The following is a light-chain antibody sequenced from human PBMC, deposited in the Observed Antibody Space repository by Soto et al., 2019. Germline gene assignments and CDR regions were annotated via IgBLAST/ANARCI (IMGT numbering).Light chain of an antibody. Sequence: QSVLTQPPSVSGAPGQRVTISCTGSSSNIGAGRDVHWYQQLPGTAPKLLIYDNNNRPSGVPDRFSGSKSGTSASLAITGLQAEDEADYYCQSYDSSLGGSVFGGGTKVTVL. CDR1: SSNIGAGRD. CDR2: DNN. V-gene: IGLV1-40*01. CDR3: QSYDSSLGGSV. J-gene: IGLJ2*01.